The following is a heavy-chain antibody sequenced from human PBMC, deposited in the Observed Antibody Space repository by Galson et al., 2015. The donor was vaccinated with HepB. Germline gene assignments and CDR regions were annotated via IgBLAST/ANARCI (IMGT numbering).Heavy chain of an antibody. CDR2: ITGSGDST. Sequence: SLRLSCAASGFTFSNYAMSWVRQAPGKGLDWVSAITGSGDSTAYADSVKGRFAISRDNSQNTLYLQMNNLRLEDTAVYYCARDYSNYFDYWGRGTLVTVSS. D-gene: IGHD4-11*01. CDR1: GFTFSNYA. J-gene: IGHJ4*02. V-gene: IGHV3-23*01. CDR3: ARDYSNYFDY.